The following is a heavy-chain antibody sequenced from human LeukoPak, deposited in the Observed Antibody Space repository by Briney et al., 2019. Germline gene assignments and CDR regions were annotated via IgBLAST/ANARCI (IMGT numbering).Heavy chain of an antibody. CDR1: GGSFSGYY. V-gene: IGHV4-34*01. CDR2: INHSGST. J-gene: IGHJ4*02. Sequence: SETLSLTCAVYGGSFSGYYWSWIRQPPGKGLGWIGEINHSGSTNYNPSLKSRVTISVDTSKNQFSLKLSSVTAADTAVYYCARDFEGHFDYWGQGTLVTVSS. CDR3: ARDFEGHFDY.